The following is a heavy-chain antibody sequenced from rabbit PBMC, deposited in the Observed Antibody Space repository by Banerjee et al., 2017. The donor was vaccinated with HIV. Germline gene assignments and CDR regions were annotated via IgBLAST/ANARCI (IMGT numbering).Heavy chain of an antibody. CDR3: ARDTGTSFSTYGMDL. J-gene: IGHJ6*01. CDR2: IAGSSSDFT. D-gene: IGHD7-1*01. CDR1: GFSFSNSDY. V-gene: IGHV1S40*01. Sequence: ESGGGLVKPGASLTLTCTASGFSFSNSDYMCWVRQAPGKGLEWISCIAGSSSDFTYSATWAKGRFTISKTSSTTVTLQMTSPTVADTATYFCARDTGTSFSTYGMDLWGPGTLVTVS.